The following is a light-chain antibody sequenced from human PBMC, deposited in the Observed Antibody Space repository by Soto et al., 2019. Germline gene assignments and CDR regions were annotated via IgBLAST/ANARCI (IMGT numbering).Light chain of an antibody. J-gene: IGLJ2*01. CDR1: SSDVGSYNL. V-gene: IGLV2-23*01. Sequence: QSALTQPASVSGSPGQSITISCTGTSSDVGSYNLVSWYQQHPGKAPKLMIYEGSKRPSGVSNRFSGSKSGNTASLTISGLQAEDEADYYCCSYAGSSPPVVFGGVTKVTVL. CDR2: EGS. CDR3: CSYAGSSPPVV.